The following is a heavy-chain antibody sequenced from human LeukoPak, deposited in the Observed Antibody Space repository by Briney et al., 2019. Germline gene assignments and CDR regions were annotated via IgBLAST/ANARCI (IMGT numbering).Heavy chain of an antibody. CDR3: ARGTGNVLLWFGGIPHYYYMDV. J-gene: IGHJ6*03. CDR1: GYTFTSYD. D-gene: IGHD3-10*01. V-gene: IGHV1-8*03. CDR2: MNPNSGNT. Sequence: ASVKVSCKASGYTFTSYDINWVRQATGQGLEWMGWMNPNSGNTGYAQKFQGRVTITRNTSISTAYMELSSLRSEDTAVYYCARGTGNVLLWFGGIPHYYYMDVWGKGTTVTVSS.